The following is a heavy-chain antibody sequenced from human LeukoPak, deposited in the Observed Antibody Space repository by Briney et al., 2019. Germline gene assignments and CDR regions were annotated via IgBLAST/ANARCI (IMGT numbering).Heavy chain of an antibody. V-gene: IGHV1-46*01. D-gene: IGHD3-22*01. CDR1: GYSFTSYY. J-gene: IGHJ1*01. CDR2: INPSGGST. Sequence: ASVKVSCKTSGYSFTSYYIHWVQQAPGQGLEWMGVINPSGGSTSYTQKFQGRVTMTRDTSTSTVYMELSSLTSEDTAVYYCARDLMRYYDSSGYSGIQHWGQGTLVTVSS. CDR3: ARDLMRYYDSSGYSGIQH.